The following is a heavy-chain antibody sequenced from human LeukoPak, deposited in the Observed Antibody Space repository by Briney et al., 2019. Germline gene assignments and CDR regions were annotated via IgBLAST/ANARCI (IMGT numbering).Heavy chain of an antibody. CDR3: ARDWFHAIDY. V-gene: IGHV3-7*01. CDR1: GLFFSTNW. CDR2: IKPDGRDK. Sequence: PGGSLRLSCAASGLFFSTNWMSWVRQAPGKGLEWVATIKPDGRDKYYVDSVKGRFTMSRDNGKNSVYLQMNSLRAEDTAVYYCARDWFHAIDYWGQGTLVTVSS. J-gene: IGHJ4*02. D-gene: IGHD2/OR15-2a*01.